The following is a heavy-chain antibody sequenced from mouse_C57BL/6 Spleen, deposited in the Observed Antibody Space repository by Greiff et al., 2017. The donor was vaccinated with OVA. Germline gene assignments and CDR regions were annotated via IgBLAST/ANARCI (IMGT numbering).Heavy chain of an antibody. J-gene: IGHJ4*01. D-gene: IGHD2-14*01. V-gene: IGHV1-52*01. CDR3: ARQGTEGYAMDY. CDR2: IDPSDSET. CDR1: GYTFTSYW. Sequence: VQLQQPGAELVRPGSSVKLSCKASGYTFTSYWMHWVKQRPIQGLEWIGNIDPSDSETHYNQKFKDKATLTVDKSSSTAYMQLSSLTSEDSAVYNCARQGTEGYAMDYWGQGTTVTVSS.